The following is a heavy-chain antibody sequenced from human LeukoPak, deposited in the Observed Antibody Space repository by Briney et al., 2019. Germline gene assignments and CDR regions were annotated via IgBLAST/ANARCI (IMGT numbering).Heavy chain of an antibody. J-gene: IGHJ4*02. CDR1: GGSFSGYY. V-gene: IGHV4-34*01. CDR3: ARPKRPYSGSPIDY. CDR2: INHSGST. D-gene: IGHD1-26*01. Sequence: SETLSLTCAVYGGSFSGYYWSWIRQPPGKGLEWIGEINHSGSTNYNPSLKSRVTISVDTSKNQFSLKLSSVTAADTAVYYCARPKRPYSGSPIDYWGQGTLVTVSS.